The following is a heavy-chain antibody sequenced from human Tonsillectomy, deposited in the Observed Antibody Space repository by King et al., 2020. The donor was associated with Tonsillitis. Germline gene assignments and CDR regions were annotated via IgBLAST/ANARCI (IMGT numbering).Heavy chain of an antibody. J-gene: IGHJ4*02. CDR3: ARGGTTVTTAPFDY. V-gene: IGHV1-69*01. CDR1: GGTFSSYA. Sequence: QLVQSGAEVKKPGSSVKVSCKASGGTFSSYAISWVRNAPGQGFEWMGGSIPIFGTANYAQKFQGRVTITADESTSTAYMELSSLRSEDTAVYYCARGGTTVTTAPFDYWGQGTLVTVSS. D-gene: IGHD4-17*01. CDR2: SIPIFGTA.